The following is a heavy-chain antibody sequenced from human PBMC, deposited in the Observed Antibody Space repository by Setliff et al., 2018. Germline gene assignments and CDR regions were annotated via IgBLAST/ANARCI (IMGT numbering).Heavy chain of an antibody. V-gene: IGHV4-39*01. CDR3: ARHKSNGSGSYPSLYMDV. CDR1: GGSISSGNYC. Sequence: SETLSLTCRVSGGSISSGNYCWGLIRQPPGKGLEWVATIYYSGSTYSNPSLKSRLIITVDAPDNQFSVKLSSVTAADTAVYYCARHKSNGSGSYPSLYMDVWGKGSMVTVSS. D-gene: IGHD3-10*01. CDR2: IYYSGST. J-gene: IGHJ6*03.